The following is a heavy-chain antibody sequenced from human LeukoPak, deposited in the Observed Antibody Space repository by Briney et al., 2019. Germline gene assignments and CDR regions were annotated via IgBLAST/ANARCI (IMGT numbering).Heavy chain of an antibody. CDR3: ARLAFVVGAAYSGGYYYHYMDV. J-gene: IGHJ6*03. V-gene: IGHV4-38-2*02. CDR1: GYSINGGYY. Sequence: SETLSLTCTVSGYSINGGYYWVWIRQPPGKGLEWIGSIYRSGSTNYNPSLKSRVPISLDKSKNQFSLTLSSVTAADTAVYYCARLAFVVGAAYSGGYYYHYMDVWGKGTTVTVSS. CDR2: IYRSGST. D-gene: IGHD1-26*01.